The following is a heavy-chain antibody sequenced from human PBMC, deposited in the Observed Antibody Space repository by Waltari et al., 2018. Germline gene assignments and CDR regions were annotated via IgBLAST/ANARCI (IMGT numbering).Heavy chain of an antibody. CDR1: GFTFSSYG. CDR3: AKGGSLWDFDY. Sequence: QVQLVESGGGVVQPGRSLRLSCAASGFTFSSYGIPWVRQAPGKGLEWVAVISYDGSNKYYADSVKGRFTISRDNSKNTLYLQMNSLRAEDTAVYYCAKGGSLWDFDYWGQGTLVTVSS. J-gene: IGHJ4*02. D-gene: IGHD1-26*01. V-gene: IGHV3-30*18. CDR2: ISYDGSNK.